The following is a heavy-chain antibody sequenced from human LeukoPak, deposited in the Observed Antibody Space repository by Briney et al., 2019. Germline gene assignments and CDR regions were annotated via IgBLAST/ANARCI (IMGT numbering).Heavy chain of an antibody. D-gene: IGHD2-2*01. V-gene: IGHV3-21*01. CDR1: GFTFSSYS. CDR2: ISSSSSYI. Sequence: PGGSLRLSCAASGFTFSSYSMNWVRQAPGKGLEWVSSISSSSSYIYYADSVKGRFTISRDNAKNSLYLQMNSLRAEDTAVYYCARDQRVPAAAYYYYYYYMDVWGKGTTVTVSS. CDR3: ARDQRVPAAAYYYYYYYMDV. J-gene: IGHJ6*03.